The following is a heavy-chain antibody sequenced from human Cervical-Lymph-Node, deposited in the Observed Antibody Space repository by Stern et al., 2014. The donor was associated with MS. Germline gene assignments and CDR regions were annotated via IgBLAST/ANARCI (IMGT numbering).Heavy chain of an antibody. CDR2: ILSNDEK. V-gene: IGHV2-26*01. J-gene: IGHJ3*02. D-gene: IGHD6-13*01. CDR3: ARMMQHLAGDAFDI. Sequence: QVTLKESGPVLVKPTETLTLTCTVSGFSLSNARMGVNWIRQPPGKALEWLAHILSNDEKTYSTSLKGRLTISKDTSKSQVVLTVTHMDPVDTGTYYCARMMQHLAGDAFDIWGQGTVVTVSS. CDR1: GFSLSNARMG.